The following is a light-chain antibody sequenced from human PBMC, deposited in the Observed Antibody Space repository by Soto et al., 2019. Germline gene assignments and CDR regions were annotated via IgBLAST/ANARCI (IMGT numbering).Light chain of an antibody. V-gene: IGKV1-5*01. CDR1: QTVTYW. CDR3: QQYNNYPYT. J-gene: IGKJ2*01. CDR2: DAS. Sequence: DIQMTQSPPTLSASVGDRVTITCRASQTVTYWLAWYQQKPGKAPKLLIYDASSLEGGVPSRFSCGGSGTEFTLIISSLQPDDFATYYCQQYNNYPYTFGQGTKLEIK.